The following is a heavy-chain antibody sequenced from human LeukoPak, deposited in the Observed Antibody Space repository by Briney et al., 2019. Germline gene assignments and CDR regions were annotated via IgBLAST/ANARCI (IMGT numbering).Heavy chain of an antibody. CDR3: ARVYYGDAMGYYYYYYMDV. CDR1: GYTFTYYF. Sequence: ASVKVSCKASGYTFTYYFMHWVRQAPGQGLEWMGWINPNSGGTNFAQKFQGRVTMTRDTSISTAYMELSSLTSDDTAVYYCARVYYGDAMGYYYYYYMDVWGKGTTVTISS. D-gene: IGHD4-17*01. J-gene: IGHJ6*03. CDR2: INPNSGGT. V-gene: IGHV1-2*02.